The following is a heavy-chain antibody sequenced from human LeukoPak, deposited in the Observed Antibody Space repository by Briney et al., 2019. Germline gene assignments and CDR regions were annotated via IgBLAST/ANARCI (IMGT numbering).Heavy chain of an antibody. Sequence: GGSLRLSCAASGFTFSSHAMSWVRQAPGKGLEWVSSLSGSGSSTYHADSVKGRFSISRDNSKNTLYLQLNSLRAEDTAVYYCAKGGSTSRVTTSRVVFGYYYYMDVWGKGTPVTVSS. J-gene: IGHJ6*03. D-gene: IGHD4-17*01. CDR2: LSGSGSST. CDR1: GFTFSSHA. CDR3: AKGGSTSRVTTSRVVFGYYYYMDV. V-gene: IGHV3-23*01.